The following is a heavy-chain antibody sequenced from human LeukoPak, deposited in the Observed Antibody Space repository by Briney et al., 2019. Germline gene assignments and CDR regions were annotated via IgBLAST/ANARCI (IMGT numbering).Heavy chain of an antibody. CDR1: GGSISSSSYY. CDR3: ARQTVYSDIWYYYYGSGSYYQFDY. V-gene: IGHV4-39*01. J-gene: IGHJ4*02. D-gene: IGHD3-10*01. Sequence: SETLSLTCTVSGGSISSSSYYWGWIRQPPGKGLEWIGSIYYSGSTYYNPSLKSRVTISVDTSKNQFSLKLSSVTAADTAVYYCARQTVYSDIWYYYYGSGSYYQFDYWGQGTLVTVSS. CDR2: IYYSGST.